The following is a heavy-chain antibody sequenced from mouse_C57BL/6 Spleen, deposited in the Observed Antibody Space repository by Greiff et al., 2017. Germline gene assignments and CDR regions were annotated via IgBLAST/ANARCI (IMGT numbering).Heavy chain of an antibody. CDR3: ARKSGYGYFDV. CDR2: IWSGGST. Sequence: QVQLQQSGPGLVQPSPCLSITCTASGFSLTSYGVHWVRQSPGKGLEWLGVIWSGGSTDYDADVISRLSIRKDNSKSEVFFKMNSLQADDTAIYYCARKSGYGYFDVWGTGTTVTVSS. J-gene: IGHJ1*03. CDR1: GFSLTSYG. V-gene: IGHV2-2*01.